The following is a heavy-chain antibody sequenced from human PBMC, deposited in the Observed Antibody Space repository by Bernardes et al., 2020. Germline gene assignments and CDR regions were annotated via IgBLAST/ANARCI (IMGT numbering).Heavy chain of an antibody. J-gene: IGHJ6*03. D-gene: IGHD4-4*01. Sequence: ASVKVSCKASGYTFTSYAMNWVRQAPGQGLEWMGWINTNTGNPTYAQGFTGRFVFSLDTSVSTAYLQISSLKAEDTGVYYCARDPARMTTAYYYYMDVWGKGTTVTVSS. CDR2: INTNTGNP. V-gene: IGHV7-4-1*02. CDR1: GYTFTSYA. CDR3: ARDPARMTTAYYYYMDV.